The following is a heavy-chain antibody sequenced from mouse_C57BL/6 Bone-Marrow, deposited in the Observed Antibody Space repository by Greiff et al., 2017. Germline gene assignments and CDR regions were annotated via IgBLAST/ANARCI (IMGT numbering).Heavy chain of an antibody. D-gene: IGHD2-10*02. CDR1: GYTFTSYW. Sequence: VQLQQSGAELVRPGSSVKLSCKASGYTFTSYWMDWVKQRPGQGLEWIGNIYPSDSETHYNQKFKDKATLTVDKSSSTAYMQLSSLTSEDSAVYYCARRYGNYNAYWGQGTLVTVSA. V-gene: IGHV1-61*01. J-gene: IGHJ3*01. CDR3: ARRYGNYNAY. CDR2: IYPSDSET.